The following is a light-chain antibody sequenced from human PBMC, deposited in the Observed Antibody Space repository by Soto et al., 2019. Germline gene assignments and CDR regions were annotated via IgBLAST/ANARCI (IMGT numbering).Light chain of an antibody. V-gene: IGLV2-14*01. J-gene: IGLJ1*01. CDR1: SSDVGAYDY. Sequence: QSALTQPASVSGSPGQSITISCTVTSSDVGAYDYVSWYQQHPGKAPKFMIYEVTNRPPGVSHRFSGSKSGNTASLTISGLQAEDEADYYCSSYTSTSTYVFGTGTKVTVL. CDR3: SSYTSTSTYV. CDR2: EVT.